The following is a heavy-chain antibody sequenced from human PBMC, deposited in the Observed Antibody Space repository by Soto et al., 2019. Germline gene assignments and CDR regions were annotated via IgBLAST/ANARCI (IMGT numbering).Heavy chain of an antibody. D-gene: IGHD3-10*01. CDR2: IIPIFGTA. CDR1: GGTFSSYA. CDR3: ARERFGEFNDKNWFDP. V-gene: IGHV1-69*01. Sequence: QVQLVQSGAEVKKPGSSVKVSCKASGGTFSSYAISWVRQSPGQGLEWMGGIIPIFGTANYAQKFQGRVTITADESTSTAYMELSSLRSEDTAVYYCARERFGEFNDKNWFDPWGQGTLVTVSS. J-gene: IGHJ5*02.